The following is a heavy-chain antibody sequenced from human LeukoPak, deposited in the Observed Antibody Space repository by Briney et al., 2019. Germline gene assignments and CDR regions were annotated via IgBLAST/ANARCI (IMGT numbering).Heavy chain of an antibody. V-gene: IGHV1-2*06. D-gene: IGHD1-26*01. Sequence: GASVKVSCKASGYTFTGYHMQWVRQAPGQGLEWMGRINPNSGGTNYAQKFQGRVTMTRDTSISTAYMELSRLRSDDTAVYYCARDQGRLAGAPGGYWGQGTLVTVSS. CDR3: ARDQGRLAGAPGGY. CDR1: GYTFTGYH. J-gene: IGHJ4*02. CDR2: INPNSGGT.